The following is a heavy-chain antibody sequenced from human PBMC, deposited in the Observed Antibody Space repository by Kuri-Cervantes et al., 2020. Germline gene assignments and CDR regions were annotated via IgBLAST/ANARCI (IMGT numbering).Heavy chain of an antibody. CDR2: MSPKSGNT. J-gene: IGHJ6*03. CDR3: ARGSYYYYMDV. V-gene: IGHV1-8*01. Sequence: ASVKVSCKASGYTFTSYDINWVRQAAGQGLEWMGLMSPKSGNTDYAQKFQGRVTMTRDTPTSTVYMELSSLRSEDTAVYYCARGSYYYYMDVWGKGTTVTVSS. CDR1: GYTFTSYD.